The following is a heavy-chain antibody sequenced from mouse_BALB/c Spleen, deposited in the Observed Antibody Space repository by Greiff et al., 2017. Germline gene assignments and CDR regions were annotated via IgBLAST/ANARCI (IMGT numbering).Heavy chain of an antibody. CDR1: GYTFTSYW. CDR3: SRYYGDY. J-gene: IGHJ2*01. D-gene: IGHD1-1*01. CDR2: INPSNGRT. V-gene: IGHV1S81*02. Sequence: QVQLQQPGAELVKPGASVKLSCKASGYTFTSYWMHWVKQRPGQGLEWIGEINPSNGRTNYNEKFKSKAKLTVDKSSSTAYMQLSSLTSEDSAVYYCSRYYGDYWGQGTTLTVSS.